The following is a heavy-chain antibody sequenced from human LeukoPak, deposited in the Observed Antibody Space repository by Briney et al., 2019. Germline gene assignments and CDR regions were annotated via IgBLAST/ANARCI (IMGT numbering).Heavy chain of an antibody. CDR2: IYYSGST. CDR3: ARRNYGLEYYFDY. J-gene: IGHJ4*02. CDR1: GGSISSSSYY. V-gene: IGHV4-39*01. Sequence: PSETLSLTCTVSGGSISSSSYYWGWIRQPPGKGLEWIGSIYYSGSTYHNPSLKSRVTISVDTSKNQFSLKLSSVTAADTAVYYCARRNYGLEYYFDYWGQGTLVTVSS. D-gene: IGHD3-10*01.